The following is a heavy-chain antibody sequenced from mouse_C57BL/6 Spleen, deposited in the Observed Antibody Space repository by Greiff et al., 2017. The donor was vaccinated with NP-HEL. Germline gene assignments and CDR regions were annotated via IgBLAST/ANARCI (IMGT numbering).Heavy chain of an antibody. D-gene: IGHD1-1*01. CDR2: IYPGDGDT. V-gene: IGHV1-82*01. CDR3: ARGTVVAPSDY. Sequence: VKLQQSGPELVKPGASVKISCKASGYAFSSSWMNWVKQRPGKGLEWIGRIYPGDGDTNYNGKFKGKATLTADKSSSTAYMQLSSLTSEDSAVYFCARGTVVAPSDYWGQGTTLTVSS. J-gene: IGHJ2*01. CDR1: GYAFSSSW.